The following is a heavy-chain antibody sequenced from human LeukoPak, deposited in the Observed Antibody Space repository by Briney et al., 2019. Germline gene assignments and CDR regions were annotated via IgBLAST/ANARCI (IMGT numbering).Heavy chain of an antibody. CDR1: GYTFTSYG. J-gene: IGHJ6*03. V-gene: IGHV1-18*01. Sequence: GASVKVSRKASGYTFTSYGISWVRQAPGHGLEWMGWISAYNGNTNYAQKLQGRVTMTTDTSTSTAYMELSSLRSEDTAVYYCARFVHYYYYMDVWGKGTTVTVAS. CDR3: ARFVHYYYYMDV. CDR2: ISAYNGNT.